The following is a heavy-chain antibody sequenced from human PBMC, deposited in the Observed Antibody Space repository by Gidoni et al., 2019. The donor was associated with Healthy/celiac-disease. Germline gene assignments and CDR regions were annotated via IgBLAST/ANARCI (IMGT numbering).Heavy chain of an antibody. J-gene: IGHJ2*01. V-gene: IGHV1-8*01. CDR3: ARVVRYCSSTSCSPYWYFDL. Sequence: QVQLVQSGAEVKKPGASVKVSCKASGYTLTSYDINWVRQATGQGLEWMGWMNPNSGNTGYAQKFQGRVTMTRNTSISTAYMELSSLRSEDTAVYFCARVVRYCSSTSCSPYWYFDLWGRGTLVTVSS. CDR1: GYTLTSYD. D-gene: IGHD2-2*01. CDR2: MNPNSGNT.